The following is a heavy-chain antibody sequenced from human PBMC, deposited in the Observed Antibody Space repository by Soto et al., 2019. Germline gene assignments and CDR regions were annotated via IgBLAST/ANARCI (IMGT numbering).Heavy chain of an antibody. J-gene: IGHJ5*02. CDR3: ACHYGAFVP. CDR1: GGSISGSGYY. Sequence: SETLSLTCTVSGGSISGSGYYWGWIRQPPGKGLEWIGTIYYSGSTYSNSSLKSRVTISVDTSKNQCSLKLSSVTAADTAIYYCACHYGAFVPWGQAXLVTVPS. D-gene: IGHD4-17*01. CDR2: IYYSGST. V-gene: IGHV4-39*01.